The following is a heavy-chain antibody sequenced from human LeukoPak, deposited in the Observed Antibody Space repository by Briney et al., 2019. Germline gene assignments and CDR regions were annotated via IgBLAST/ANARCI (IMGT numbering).Heavy chain of an antibody. D-gene: IGHD3-10*01. CDR1: GFTFTSYA. CDR3: AKRRADYYGSGRGLNYFDY. Sequence: GGSLRLSCAASGFTFTSYAMSWVRQAPGKGLEWVSAISDNGGSTYYVDSVKGRFTISRDNSKNTLYLQMNSLRAEDTAIYYCAKRRADYYGSGRGLNYFDYWGQGTLVTVSS. V-gene: IGHV3-23*01. J-gene: IGHJ4*02. CDR2: ISDNGGST.